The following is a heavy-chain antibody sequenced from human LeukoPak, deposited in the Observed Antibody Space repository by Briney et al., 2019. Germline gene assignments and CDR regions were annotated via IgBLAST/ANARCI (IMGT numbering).Heavy chain of an antibody. D-gene: IGHD3-3*01. Sequence: KAGGSLRLSCAASGLTFGNAWMSWVRQAPGKGLEWVGRIKSKTDGGTTDYAAPVKGRFTISRDDSKNTLYLQMNSLKTEDTAVYYCTIIHYDFWSGYYNYFDYWGQGTLVTVSS. CDR2: IKSKTDGGTT. CDR1: GLTFGNAW. J-gene: IGHJ4*02. V-gene: IGHV3-15*01. CDR3: TIIHYDFWSGYYNYFDY.